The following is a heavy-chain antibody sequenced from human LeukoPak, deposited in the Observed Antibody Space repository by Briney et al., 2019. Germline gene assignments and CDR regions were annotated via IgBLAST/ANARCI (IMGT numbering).Heavy chain of an antibody. CDR2: IYWNGDFT. CDR1: GFTFDDHG. J-gene: IGHJ4*02. CDR3: TRLSGIVVAGAFDY. V-gene: IGHV3-20*04. D-gene: IGHD6-19*01. Sequence: GGSLRLSCAASGFTFDDHGMSWARQVPGKGLEWVSSIYWNGDFTTYAESVKGRFTISRDNAKTSLYLQMNSLRVEDTAFYYCTRLSGIVVAGAFDYWGQGNLVTVSS.